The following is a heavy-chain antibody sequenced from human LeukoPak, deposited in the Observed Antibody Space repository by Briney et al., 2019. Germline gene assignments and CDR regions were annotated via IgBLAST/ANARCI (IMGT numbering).Heavy chain of an antibody. CDR1: IGSIFSSNW. CDR3: ERSPTKRVPEDY. D-gene: IGHD2-2*01. V-gene: IGHV4-4*02. Sequence: SETLSLTCAVSIGSIFSSNWWSWVRQPPGKGREGIGQIFHSGSTSYSPSLTSRVPLSVDKSKTQFSLRLTSVTPADTAVSYCERSPTKRVPEDYWGQGTLVTVSS. J-gene: IGHJ4*02. CDR2: IFHSGST.